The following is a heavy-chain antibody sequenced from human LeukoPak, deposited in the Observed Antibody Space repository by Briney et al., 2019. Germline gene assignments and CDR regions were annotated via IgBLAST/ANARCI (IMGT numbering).Heavy chain of an antibody. V-gene: IGHV4-39*07. D-gene: IGHD3-9*01. CDR1: GGSISSSSYY. CDR3: AKPLTYDWDAFDF. Sequence: PSETLSLTCSVSGGSISSSSYYWGWIRQPPGKGLEWIGSIYYSGSTYYNPSLQSRVTISVDTSKNQFSLKLSSVTAADTAVYYCAKPLTYDWDAFDFWGQGTMVTVSS. CDR2: IYYSGST. J-gene: IGHJ3*01.